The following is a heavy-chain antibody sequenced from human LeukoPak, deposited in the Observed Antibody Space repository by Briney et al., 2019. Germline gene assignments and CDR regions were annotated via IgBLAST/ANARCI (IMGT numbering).Heavy chain of an antibody. CDR3: IRARKLYSSGWYYFDY. V-gene: IGHV3-49*04. D-gene: IGHD6-19*01. CDR2: IRSKGYGGTT. J-gene: IGHJ4*02. Sequence: PGRSLRLSCTASGFTFGDYGMSWVRQAPGKGLEWVGFIRSKGYGGTTEYAASVKGRFTISRDDSKSSAYLQMNSLKSEDTAVYYCIRARKLYSSGWYYFDYWGQGTLVTVSS. CDR1: GFTFGDYG.